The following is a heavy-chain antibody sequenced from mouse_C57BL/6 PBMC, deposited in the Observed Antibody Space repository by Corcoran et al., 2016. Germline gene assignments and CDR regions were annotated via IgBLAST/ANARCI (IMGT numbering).Heavy chain of an antibody. CDR2: IYPGRGNT. CDR3: ARYDYDGVYYFDY. V-gene: IGHV1-66*01. J-gene: IGHJ2*01. CDR1: GYSFTSYY. Sequence: QVQLQQSGPELVKPGASVKISCKASGYSFTSYYIHWVKQRPGQGLEWIGWIYPGRGNTKYNEKFKGKATLTADTSSSTAYMQLSSLTSEDSAVYYCARYDYDGVYYFDYWGQGTTLTVSS. D-gene: IGHD2-4*01.